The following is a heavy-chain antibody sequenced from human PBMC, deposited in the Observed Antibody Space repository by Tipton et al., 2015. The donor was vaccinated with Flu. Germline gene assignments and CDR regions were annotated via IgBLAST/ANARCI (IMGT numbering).Heavy chain of an antibody. Sequence: QSGPEVKKPGASVKVSCKASGYTFGGHYIHWVRQAPGQGPEWMGWINPDTGNTNYAQKFRGRVTMTRDTSISSVYMELSRLTSDDTAVYYCTRLFSGTYHIDYWGQGTQVTVSS. D-gene: IGHD1-26*01. CDR3: TRLFSGTYHIDY. J-gene: IGHJ4*02. CDR2: INPDTGNT. V-gene: IGHV1-2*02. CDR1: GYTFGGHY.